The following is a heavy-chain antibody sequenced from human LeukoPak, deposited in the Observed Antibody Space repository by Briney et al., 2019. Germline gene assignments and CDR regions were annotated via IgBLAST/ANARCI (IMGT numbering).Heavy chain of an antibody. CDR2: INHSGST. CDR3: ARAPNWTTVTTPWYFDL. D-gene: IGHD4-17*01. Sequence: PSETLSLTCAVYGGSFSGYYWSWIRQPPGKGLGWIGEINHSGSTNYNPSLKSRVTISVDTSKNQFSLKLSSVTAADTAVYYCARAPNWTTVTTPWYFDLWGRGTLVTVSS. CDR1: GGSFSGYY. V-gene: IGHV4-34*01. J-gene: IGHJ2*01.